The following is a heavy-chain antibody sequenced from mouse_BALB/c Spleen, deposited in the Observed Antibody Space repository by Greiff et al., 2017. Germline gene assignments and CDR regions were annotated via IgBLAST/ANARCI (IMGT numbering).Heavy chain of an antibody. CDR2: ISSGGGST. D-gene: IGHD2-1*01. Sequence: EVQVVESGGGLVKPGGSLKLSCAASGFAFSSYDMSWVRQTPEKRLEWVAYISSGGGSTYYPDTVKGRCTISRDNAKNTLYLQMSSLKSEDTAIYYCARSYYGKGYFAYWGQGTPLTVSA. CDR3: ARSYYGKGYFAY. V-gene: IGHV5-12-1*01. CDR1: GFAFSSYD. J-gene: IGHJ2*01.